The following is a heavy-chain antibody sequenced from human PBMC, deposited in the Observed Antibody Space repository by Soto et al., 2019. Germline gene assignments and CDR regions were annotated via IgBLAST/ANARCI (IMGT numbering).Heavy chain of an antibody. J-gene: IGHJ4*02. CDR3: AHIDPEIVTVGGQGGFDY. Sequence: QITLKESGPTLVRPPQTLTLTCTFSGFSLTSGVGVGWIRQPPGKALEWLSLIYLDDDKRYSPSLKNRLTTTKDTSKNQVVLTMTNVGPVDTATYFCAHIDPEIVTVGGQGGFDYWGQGTLVTVSS. CDR1: GFSLTSGVG. V-gene: IGHV2-5*02. D-gene: IGHD5-12*01. CDR2: IYLDDDK.